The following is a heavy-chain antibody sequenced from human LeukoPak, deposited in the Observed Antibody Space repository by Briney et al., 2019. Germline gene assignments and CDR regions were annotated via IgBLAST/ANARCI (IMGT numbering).Heavy chain of an antibody. J-gene: IGHJ6*02. D-gene: IGHD2-2*01. V-gene: IGHV3-30-3*01. CDR3: ARDGNRWDVVVPAGGLQFGSRYYYYGMDV. CDR1: GFTFSSYA. Sequence: GRSLRLSCAASGFTFSSYAMHWVRQAPGKGLEWVAVISYDGSNKYYADSVKGRFTISRDNSKNTLYLQMNSLRAEDTAVYYCARDGNRWDVVVPAGGLQFGSRYYYYGMDVWGQGTTVTASS. CDR2: ISYDGSNK.